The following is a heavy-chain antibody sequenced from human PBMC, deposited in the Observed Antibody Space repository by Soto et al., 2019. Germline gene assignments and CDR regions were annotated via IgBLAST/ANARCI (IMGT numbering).Heavy chain of an antibody. CDR2: LSAYNGNT. V-gene: IGHV1-18*01. D-gene: IGHD3-22*01. Sequence: QVQLVQSGAEVKKPGASVKVSCKASGYTFTSYGISWVRQAPGQGLEWMGWLSAYNGNTNYAQKLQGRVTMTTDTSTSTAYMELRSLRSDDTAVYYCARDQPQYYYDSSGYFDYWGQGTLVTVSS. CDR3: ARDQPQYYYDSSGYFDY. J-gene: IGHJ4*02. CDR1: GYTFTSYG.